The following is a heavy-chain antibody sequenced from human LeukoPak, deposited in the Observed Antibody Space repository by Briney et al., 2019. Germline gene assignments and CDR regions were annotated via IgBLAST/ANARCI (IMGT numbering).Heavy chain of an antibody. D-gene: IGHD5-18*01. V-gene: IGHV4-39*07. CDR3: ARGSAYGYVGWGAFDI. CDR1: GGPISSSSYY. CDR2: IYYSGST. Sequence: SETLSLTCTVSGGPISSSSYYWGWIRQPPGKGLEWIGCIYYSGSTYYNPSPKSRVTISVDTSKNQFSLKLSSVTAADTAVYYCARGSAYGYVGWGAFDIWGQGTMVTVSS. J-gene: IGHJ3*02.